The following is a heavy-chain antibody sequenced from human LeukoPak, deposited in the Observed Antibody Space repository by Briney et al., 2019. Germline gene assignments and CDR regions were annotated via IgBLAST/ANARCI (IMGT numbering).Heavy chain of an antibody. CDR1: GYTFTGYY. CDR2: INPNSGGT. CDR3: ARGARRYYCDSSDFDY. J-gene: IGHJ4*02. V-gene: IGHV1-2*02. D-gene: IGHD3-22*01. Sequence: ASVKVSCKASGYTFTGYYMHWVRQAPGQGLEWMGWINPNSGGTNYAQKFQGRVTMTRDTSISTAYMELSRLRSDDTAVYYCARGARRYYCDSSDFDYWGQGTLVTVSS.